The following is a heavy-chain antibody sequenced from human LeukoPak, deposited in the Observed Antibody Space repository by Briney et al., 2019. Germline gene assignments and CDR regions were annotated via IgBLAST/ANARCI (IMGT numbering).Heavy chain of an antibody. J-gene: IGHJ4*02. CDR2: ISGSGGST. V-gene: IGHV3-23*01. D-gene: IGHD3-22*01. Sequence: GGSLRLSCAASGFTFSSYAMSWVRQAPGKGLEWFSAISGSGGSTYYADSVKGRFTISRDNSKNTLYLQMNSLRAEDTAVYYCAKADLITMIVVVIPYYFDYWGQGTLVTVSS. CDR1: GFTFSSYA. CDR3: AKADLITMIVVVIPYYFDY.